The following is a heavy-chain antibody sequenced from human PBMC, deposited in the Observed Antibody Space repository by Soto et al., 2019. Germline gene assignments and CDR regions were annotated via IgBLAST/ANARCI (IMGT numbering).Heavy chain of an antibody. V-gene: IGHV1-3*01. Sequence: ASVKVSCRASGYTFTSYAMHWVRQAPGQRLEWMGWINAGNSDTKYSQKFQGRVTITADTSTSTAYMELSSLRSEDTAVYYCARARVRGIYYGSPPGYYVMDDWGQGTTVTVSS. CDR1: GYTFTSYA. CDR2: INAGNSDT. D-gene: IGHD3-10*01. CDR3: ARARVRGIYYGSPPGYYVMDD. J-gene: IGHJ6*02.